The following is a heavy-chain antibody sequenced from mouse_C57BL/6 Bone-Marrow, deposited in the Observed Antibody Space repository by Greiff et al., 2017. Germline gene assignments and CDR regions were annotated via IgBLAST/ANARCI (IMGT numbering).Heavy chain of an antibody. D-gene: IGHD2-4*01. CDR2: IYPGDGDT. CDR3: ARGNYDAWFAY. CDR1: GYAFSSSW. J-gene: IGHJ3*01. Sequence: QFQLQQSGPELVKPGASVKISCKASGYAFSSSWMNWVKQRPGKGLEWIGRIYPGDGDTNYNGKFKGKATLTADKSSSTAYMQLSSLTSEDSAVYFCARGNYDAWFAYWGQGTLVTVSA. V-gene: IGHV1-82*01.